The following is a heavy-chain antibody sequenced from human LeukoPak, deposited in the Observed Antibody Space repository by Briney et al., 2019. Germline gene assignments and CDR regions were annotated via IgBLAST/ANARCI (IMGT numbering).Heavy chain of an antibody. V-gene: IGHV4-34*01. CDR3: ARSFRIAARTRDNYYYYYYMDV. CDR1: GGSFSGYY. D-gene: IGHD6-6*01. Sequence: SETLSLTCAVYGGSFSGYYWSWIRQPPGKGLEWIGEINHSGSTNYNPSLKSRVTISVDTSKNQFSLKLSSVTAADTAVYYCARSFRIAARTRDNYYYYYYMDVWGKGTTVTVSS. J-gene: IGHJ6*03. CDR2: INHSGST.